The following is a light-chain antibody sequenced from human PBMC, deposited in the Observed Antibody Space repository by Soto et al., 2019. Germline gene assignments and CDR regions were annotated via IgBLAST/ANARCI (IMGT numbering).Light chain of an antibody. Sequence: DIQMTQSPSSLSASAGDRVTITCRASQSIVSYLNWYQQKPGKAPNLLIYAASSLQSGVPSRFSGSGSGTDFTLTISSLQPEDFATYYCQQSYDTLWTFGQGTKVEIK. V-gene: IGKV1-39*01. CDR3: QQSYDTLWT. CDR1: QSIVSY. J-gene: IGKJ1*01. CDR2: AAS.